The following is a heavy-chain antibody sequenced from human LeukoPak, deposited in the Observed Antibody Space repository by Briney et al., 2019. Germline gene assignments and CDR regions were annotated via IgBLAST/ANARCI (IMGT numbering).Heavy chain of an antibody. D-gene: IGHD1-26*01. CDR3: ARGQIEFYSGSYGWVDY. J-gene: IGHJ4*02. Sequence: ASVKVSCKASGYTFTSYDINWVRQATGQGLEWMGWMNPNSGNTGYAQKFQGRVTMTRNTSMSTAYMELSSLRSEDTAVYYCARGQIEFYSGSYGWVDYWGQGTLVTVSS. CDR2: MNPNSGNT. CDR1: GYTFTSYD. V-gene: IGHV1-8*01.